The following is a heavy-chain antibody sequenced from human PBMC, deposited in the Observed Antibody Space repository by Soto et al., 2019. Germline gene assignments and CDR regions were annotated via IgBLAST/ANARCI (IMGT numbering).Heavy chain of an antibody. J-gene: IGHJ6*02. Sequence: QVQLVQSGAEVKKPGSSVKVSCKASGGTFSSYAISWVRQAPGQGLEWMGGIIPISETTNYAQKFQGRVTITADESKSTAYMELSSLRSEATAAYYCARSQGSSTSLEIYYYYYYGMDVWGQGTTVTVSS. CDR2: IIPISETT. CDR1: GGTFSSYA. V-gene: IGHV1-69*01. D-gene: IGHD2-2*01. CDR3: ARSQGSSTSLEIYYYYYYGMDV.